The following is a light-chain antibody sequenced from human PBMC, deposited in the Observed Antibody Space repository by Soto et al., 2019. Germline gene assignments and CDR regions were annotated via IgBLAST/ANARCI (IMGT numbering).Light chain of an antibody. Sequence: QSVLTQPPSVSGAPGQRVTISCTGSSSNIGAGYDVHWYQQRPGTAPKLLIFGNINRPSGVPDRFSGSQSGTSASLAITGLQAEDEGDYYCQSYDSTLSGRYVFGTGTKLTVL. CDR3: QSYDSTLSGRYV. J-gene: IGLJ1*01. V-gene: IGLV1-40*01. CDR2: GNI. CDR1: SSNIGAGYD.